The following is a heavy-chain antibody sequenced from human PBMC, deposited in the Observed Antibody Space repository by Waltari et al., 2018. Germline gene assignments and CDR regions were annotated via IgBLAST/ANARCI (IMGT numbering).Heavy chain of an antibody. Sequence: QVQLQQWGAGLLKPSETLSLTCAVYGGSFSGYYWSWIRQPPGQGLGWIGESNHSGSTNYNPALKSRVTISVDTSKNQFSLKLSSVTAADTAVYYCARSDYYLDYWGQGTLVTVSS. CDR1: GGSFSGYY. J-gene: IGHJ4*02. CDR3: ARSDYYLDY. CDR2: SNHSGST. V-gene: IGHV4-34*01. D-gene: IGHD2-21*02.